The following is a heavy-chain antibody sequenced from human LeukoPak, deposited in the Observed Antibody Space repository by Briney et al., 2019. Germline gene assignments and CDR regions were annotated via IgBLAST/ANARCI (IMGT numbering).Heavy chain of an antibody. D-gene: IGHD3-22*01. CDR1: GYSFTSYW. Sequence: GESLKISCKVSGYSFTSYWIGGVRQMPGKGLEWMGIIYPGDSDTRYSPSFQGQVTISADKSISTAYLQWSSLKASDTAMYYCARQYYYDSSGYGMDVWGQGTTVTVSS. V-gene: IGHV5-51*01. CDR2: IYPGDSDT. CDR3: ARQYYYDSSGYGMDV. J-gene: IGHJ6*02.